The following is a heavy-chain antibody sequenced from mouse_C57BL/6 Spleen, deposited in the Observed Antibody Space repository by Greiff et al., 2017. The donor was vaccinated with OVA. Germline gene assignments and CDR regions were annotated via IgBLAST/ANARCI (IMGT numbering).Heavy chain of an antibody. V-gene: IGHV1-69*01. D-gene: IGHD1-1*01. Sequence: VKLQQPGAELVMPGASVKLSCKASGYTFTSYWMHWVKQRPGQGLEWIGEIDPSDSYTNYNQKFKGKSTLTVDKSSSTAYMQLSSLTSEDSAVYYCARSDYYGSSHWYFDVWGTGTTVTVSS. CDR3: ARSDYYGSSHWYFDV. J-gene: IGHJ1*03. CDR1: GYTFTSYW. CDR2: IDPSDSYT.